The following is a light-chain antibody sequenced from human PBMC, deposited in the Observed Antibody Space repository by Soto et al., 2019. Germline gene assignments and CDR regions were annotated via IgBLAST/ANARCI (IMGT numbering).Light chain of an antibody. V-gene: IGLV4-69*01. J-gene: IGLJ2*01. CDR1: SGHSSYA. CDR2: LNSDGSH. CDR3: QTWGTGIQV. Sequence: QLVLTQSPSASASLGASVKLTCTLSSGHSSYAIAWHQQQPEKGPRYLMKLNSDGSHNKGDGIPDRFSGSSSGAERYLTISRLQSEDEADYYCQTWGTGIQVFGGGTKLTVL.